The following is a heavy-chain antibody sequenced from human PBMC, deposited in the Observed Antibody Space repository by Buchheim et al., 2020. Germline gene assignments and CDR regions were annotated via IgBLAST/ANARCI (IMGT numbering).Heavy chain of an antibody. V-gene: IGHV3-30-3*01. CDR1: GFTFSSYA. CDR3: ARDNIVVVVAATHHFDY. CDR2: ISYDGSNK. Sequence: QVQLVESGGGVVQPGRSLRLSCAASGFTFSSYAMHWVRQAPGKGLEWVAVISYDGSNKYYADSVKGRFTISRDNSTNTLYLQMNSLRAEDTAVYYCARDNIVVVVAATHHFDYWGQGTL. J-gene: IGHJ4*02. D-gene: IGHD2-15*01.